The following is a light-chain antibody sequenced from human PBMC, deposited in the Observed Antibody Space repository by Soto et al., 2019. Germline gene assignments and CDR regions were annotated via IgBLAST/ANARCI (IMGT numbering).Light chain of an antibody. CDR3: TSYLGSNLRV. CDR1: SSDVGAYKY. CDR2: EVS. J-gene: IGLJ3*02. V-gene: IGLV2-8*01. Sequence: QSALTQPPSASGSPGQSVTISCTGTSSDVGAYKYVSWYQQYPGKAPKLMIYEVSKRPSGVPDRFSGSKSGNTASLPVSGLQAEDEADYYCTSYLGSNLRVFGGGTKLTVL.